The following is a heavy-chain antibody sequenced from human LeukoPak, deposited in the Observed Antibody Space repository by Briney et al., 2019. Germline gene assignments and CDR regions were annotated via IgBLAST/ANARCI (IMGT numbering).Heavy chain of an antibody. D-gene: IGHD2-2*01. CDR3: AREGWDIVVVPAAINEKVKPMGAFDI. CDR2: IYYSGST. Sequence: SETLSLTCTVSGGSISSGGYYWSWIRQHPGKGLEWIGYIYYSGSTYSNPSLKSRVTISVDTSKNQFSLKLSSVTAADTAVYYCAREGWDIVVVPAAINEKVKPMGAFDIWGQGTMVTVSS. J-gene: IGHJ3*02. V-gene: IGHV4-31*03. CDR1: GGSISSGGYY.